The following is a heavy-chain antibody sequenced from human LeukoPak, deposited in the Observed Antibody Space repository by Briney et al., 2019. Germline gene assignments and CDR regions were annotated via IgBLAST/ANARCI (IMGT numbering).Heavy chain of an antibody. CDR1: EYTFTDYY. D-gene: IGHD2-2*03. J-gene: IGHJ5*02. Sequence: ASVKVSCKASEYTFTDYYMHWVRQAPGQGLEWMGWINPNSGGTNYAQKFQGRVTMTRDTSISTAYMELSRLRSDDTAVYYCARDADIGYCSSTSCVEFDPWGQGTLVTVSS. CDR3: ARDADIGYCSSTSCVEFDP. V-gene: IGHV1-2*02. CDR2: INPNSGGT.